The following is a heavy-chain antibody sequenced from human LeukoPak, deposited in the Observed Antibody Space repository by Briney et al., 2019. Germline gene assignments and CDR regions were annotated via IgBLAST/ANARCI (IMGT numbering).Heavy chain of an antibody. Sequence: GGSLRLSCAASGFTFSSYAMHWVRQAPGKGLEWVAVISYDGSNKYYADSVKGRFTISRDNSKNTLYLRMNSLRAEDTAVYYCARADVLRFLEWLTAPHYWGQGTLVTVSS. CDR2: ISYDGSNK. J-gene: IGHJ4*02. V-gene: IGHV3-30-3*01. D-gene: IGHD3-3*01. CDR3: ARADVLRFLEWLTAPHY. CDR1: GFTFSSYA.